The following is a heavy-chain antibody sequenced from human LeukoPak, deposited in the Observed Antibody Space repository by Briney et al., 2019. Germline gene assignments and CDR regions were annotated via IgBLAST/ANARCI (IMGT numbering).Heavy chain of an antibody. CDR2: IYTSGST. D-gene: IGHD6-19*01. V-gene: IGHV4-4*07. CDR3: AASAAVGGVKWFDP. J-gene: IGHJ5*02. CDR1: GGSISSYY. Sequence: SETLSLTCTVSGGSISSYYWSWIRQTAGKRLEWIGRIYTSGSTDYSPSLRGRVTISVDKSKNHLSLKLNSVTAADTAVYYCAASAAVGGVKWFDPWGQGTLVTVSS.